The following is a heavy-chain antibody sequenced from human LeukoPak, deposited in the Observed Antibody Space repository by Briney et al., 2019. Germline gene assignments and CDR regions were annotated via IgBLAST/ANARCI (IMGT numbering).Heavy chain of an antibody. D-gene: IGHD5-24*01. Sequence: GGSLRLSCAASGFTVSSNYMNWVRQAPGEGLEWVSVIYGGGNIYYADSVKGRFTISRDNSKNTLYLQMNSLRAEDTAVYYCARGAGYNYPYYFDYWGQGTLVTVSS. J-gene: IGHJ4*02. CDR1: GFTVSSNY. CDR2: IYGGGNI. V-gene: IGHV3-53*01. CDR3: ARGAGYNYPYYFDY.